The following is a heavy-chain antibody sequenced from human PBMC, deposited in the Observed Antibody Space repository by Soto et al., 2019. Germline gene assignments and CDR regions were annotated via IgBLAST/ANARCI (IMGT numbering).Heavy chain of an antibody. CDR3: ARDRRGFLDP. CDR1: GGSISSGGYY. V-gene: IGHV4-31*03. D-gene: IGHD3-10*01. CDR2: IYYSGST. J-gene: IGHJ5*02. Sequence: NPSETLSLTCTVSGGSISSGGYYWSWIRQHPGKGLEWIGYIYYSGSTYYNPSLKSRVTISVDTSKNQFSLKLSSVTAADTAVYYRARDRRGFLDPWGQGTLVTVSS.